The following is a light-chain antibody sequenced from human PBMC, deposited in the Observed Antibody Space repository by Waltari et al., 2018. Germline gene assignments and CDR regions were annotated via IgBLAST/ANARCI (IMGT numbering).Light chain of an antibody. J-gene: IGLJ1*01. CDR1: SSNIGTNY. V-gene: IGLV1-47*01. CDR3: ATWDDSLSDYV. Sequence: QSVLTQPPSASGTPGQRVTISCSGSSSNIGTNYVYWYQQLPGTAPKLLIYRDNPRPSGVPDRFSGSKAGTSASLAISGLRSEDEADYYCATWDDSLSDYVFGAGTKVTVL. CDR2: RDN.